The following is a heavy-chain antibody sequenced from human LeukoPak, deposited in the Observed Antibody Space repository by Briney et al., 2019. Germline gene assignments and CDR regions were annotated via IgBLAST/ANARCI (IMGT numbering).Heavy chain of an antibody. Sequence: SGTLSLTCAVSGGSISSNNWWGWVRQPPGQGLEWIGEIYHSGSPNYNPSLKSRVTISVDKSRNHFSLNLSSVTAADTAVYYCARVNINNWHSCDYWGQGTPVTVSS. J-gene: IGHJ4*02. CDR3: ARVNINNWHSCDY. D-gene: IGHD1-1*01. CDR2: IYHSGSP. CDR1: GGSISSNNW. V-gene: IGHV4-4*02.